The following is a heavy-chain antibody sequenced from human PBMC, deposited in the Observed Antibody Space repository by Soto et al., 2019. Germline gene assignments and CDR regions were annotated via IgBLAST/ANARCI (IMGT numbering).Heavy chain of an antibody. CDR3: AKDPLWGWMTTVTTVDY. CDR2: ISGSGGSS. J-gene: IGHJ4*02. CDR1: GFTFSSYA. D-gene: IGHD4-17*01. Sequence: EVQLLESGGGLVQPGGSLRLSCAASGFTFSSYAMSWVRQAPGKGLEWVSGISGSGGSSYYADSVKGRFTISRDNSKNTLYLQMNSLSAEDTAVYYCAKDPLWGWMTTVTTVDYWGQGTLVTVSS. V-gene: IGHV3-23*01.